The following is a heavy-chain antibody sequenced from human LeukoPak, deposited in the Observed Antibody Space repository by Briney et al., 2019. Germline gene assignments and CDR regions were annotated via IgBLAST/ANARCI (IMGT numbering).Heavy chain of an antibody. CDR3: ARALNGYCSAGSCNGDY. CDR2: INVRGDSP. D-gene: IGHD2-15*01. J-gene: IGHJ4*02. CDR1: GFTFSSYA. Sequence: PGGSLRLSCAASGFTFSSYAMSWVRQAPGERLEWVSGINVRGDSPPYADSAKGRFTITRDNSKSTLYLELNSLRVEDTAVYYCARALNGYCSAGSCNGDYWGQGTLVTVSS. V-gene: IGHV3-23*01.